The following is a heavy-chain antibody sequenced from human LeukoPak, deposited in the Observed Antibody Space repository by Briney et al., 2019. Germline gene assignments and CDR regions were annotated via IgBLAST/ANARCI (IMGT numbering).Heavy chain of an antibody. CDR3: ARAESMALYFLY. D-gene: IGHD1-14*01. Sequence: GASVKVSCKASGYTFTDFGFIWVRRAPGQGLEWMGWVSTYNGDTDYAKKFQDRVTMTTESSTQTTFMELRNLSSDDTAVYYCARAESMALYFLYWGQGTLVSVSS. J-gene: IGHJ1*01. V-gene: IGHV1-18*01. CDR2: VSTYNGDT. CDR1: GYTFTDFG.